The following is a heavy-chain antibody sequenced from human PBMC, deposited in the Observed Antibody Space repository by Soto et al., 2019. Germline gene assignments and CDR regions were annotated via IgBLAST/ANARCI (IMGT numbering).Heavy chain of an antibody. CDR1: GFTFSTFG. D-gene: IGHD1-26*01. J-gene: IGHJ4*02. Sequence: EVQLVESGVGLVKPGGSLRLSCATSGFTFSTFGMSWVRRAPGKWLEWVSSISSSSSYIYYADSVKGRFSISRDNAKNSLYLEMDRLRVEDTAVYHCARRDNSGSYRFDYWGQGILVTVSS. CDR2: ISSSSSYI. CDR3: ARRDNSGSYRFDY. V-gene: IGHV3-21*01.